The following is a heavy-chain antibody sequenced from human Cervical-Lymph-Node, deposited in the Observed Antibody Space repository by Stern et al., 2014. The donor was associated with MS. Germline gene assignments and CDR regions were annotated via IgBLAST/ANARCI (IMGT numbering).Heavy chain of an antibody. V-gene: IGHV1-69*06. CDR2: SIPIFGTT. D-gene: IGHD1-1*01. Sequence: VQLVQSGAEVKNPGSSVKVACMASGGTFSDYGVSWVRQAPGQGLDWMRGSIPIFGTTHYAQKFQGRVAITADNSMRTVYMELTGLTSADTAVYYCARDNDDNGMDVWGQGTTVTVSS. CDR3: ARDNDDNGMDV. J-gene: IGHJ6*02. CDR1: GGTFSDYG.